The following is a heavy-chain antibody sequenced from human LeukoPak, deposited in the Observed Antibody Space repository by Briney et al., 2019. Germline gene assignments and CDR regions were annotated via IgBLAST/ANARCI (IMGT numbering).Heavy chain of an antibody. V-gene: IGHV4-39*01. J-gene: IGHJ6*02. CDR1: GGSTSGTDLY. Sequence: SETLSLTCTVSGGSTSGTDLYWGWIRQLPGKGLEWIGNIHSTGNSFCNPSLKSRVTISVDTSKNQFSLKLSSVTAADTAVYYCEKDSHLDVWGHGTTVTVSS. D-gene: IGHD2-15*01. CDR3: EKDSHLDV. CDR2: IHSTGNS.